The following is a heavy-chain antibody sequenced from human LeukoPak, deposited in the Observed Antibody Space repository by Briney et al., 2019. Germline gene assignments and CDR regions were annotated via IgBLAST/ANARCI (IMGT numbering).Heavy chain of an antibody. V-gene: IGHV1-2*02. D-gene: IGHD3-22*01. CDR2: INPNSGCT. CDR3: ASPTYYYDSSGYLTDLNWFDP. Sequence: ASVTVSFMASGYTFTYYYMHWVGQAAGQGLEWMGCINPNSGCTNYLRKLRGRVTMTSDTSLGTAYMELSRLRSDDTAVYYCASPTYYYDSSGYLTDLNWFDPWGQGTLLTVSS. J-gene: IGHJ5*02. CDR1: GYTFTYYY.